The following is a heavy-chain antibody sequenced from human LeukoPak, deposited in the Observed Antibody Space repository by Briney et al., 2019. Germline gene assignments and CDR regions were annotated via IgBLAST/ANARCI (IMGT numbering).Heavy chain of an antibody. Sequence: PSETLSLTCAVYGVSFSGYYWSWIRQPPGKGLEWIGEINHSGSTNYNPSLKSRVTISVDTSKNQFSLKLSSVTAADTAVYYCARDSGSYHIVDYMDVWGKGTTVTVSS. D-gene: IGHD1-26*01. CDR3: ARDSGSYHIVDYMDV. J-gene: IGHJ6*03. CDR2: INHSGST. CDR1: GVSFSGYY. V-gene: IGHV4-34*01.